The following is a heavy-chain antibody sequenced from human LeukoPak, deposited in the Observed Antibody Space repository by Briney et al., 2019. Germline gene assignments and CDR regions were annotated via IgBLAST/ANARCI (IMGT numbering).Heavy chain of an antibody. CDR2: IYSDGNA. V-gene: IGHV3-53*01. CDR3: AGDTHSSSWYDH. D-gene: IGHD6-13*01. J-gene: IGHJ5*02. Sequence: GGSLRLSCAVSGFTVSSIYMTWVRQAPGKGLEWVSSIYSDGNAYYADSVKGRFTLSRDSSRNTLYLQMNDLRVEDTAVYYCAGDTHSSSWYDHWGQGTLVTVSS. CDR1: GFTVSSIY.